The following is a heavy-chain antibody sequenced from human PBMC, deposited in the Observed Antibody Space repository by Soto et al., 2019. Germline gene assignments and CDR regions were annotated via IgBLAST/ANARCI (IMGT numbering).Heavy chain of an antibody. J-gene: IGHJ3*02. CDR1: GYTFTSNT. CDR3: ARGPVTGAFDI. CDR2: INAANGDT. D-gene: IGHD4-17*01. V-gene: IGHV1-3*01. Sequence: QVQLVQSGAEVKKPGASVKVSCETSGYTFTSNTFHWVRQAPGQRLEWMGWINAANGDTRYSQKFQGRVTLTRDTYASTAYMELNSLRPEDTAVYYCARGPVTGAFDIWGQVTMVTVSS.